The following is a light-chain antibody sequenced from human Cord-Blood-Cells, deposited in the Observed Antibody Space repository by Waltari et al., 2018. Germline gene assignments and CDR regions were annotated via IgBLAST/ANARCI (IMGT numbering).Light chain of an antibody. CDR1: SSDVGGYNY. CDR2: DVS. Sequence: QSALTQPASVSGSPGQSITISCTGTSSDVGGYNYVSWYQQHPGKAPKLMIYDVSKRPSGVSNRFSGSKSGNTASLTISGLHAEDEADYYCSSYTSSSTPVVFGGGTKLTVL. J-gene: IGLJ2*01. V-gene: IGLV2-14*01. CDR3: SSYTSSSTPVV.